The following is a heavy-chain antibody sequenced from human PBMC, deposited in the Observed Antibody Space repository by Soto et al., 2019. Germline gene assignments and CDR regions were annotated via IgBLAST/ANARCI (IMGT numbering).Heavy chain of an antibody. D-gene: IGHD3-10*01. CDR3: ARDPDGARDFDY. V-gene: IGHV1-18*01. Sequence: QVQLVQSGAEVKNPGASVKVSCKASGYTFISYGISWVRQAPGQGLEWMGWISVYNGATNYAQKFQGRVTLTTDTSTSTAYMDLRSLRSDDTAVYYCARDPDGARDFDYWGQGTLVRLL. CDR1: GYTFISYG. J-gene: IGHJ4*02. CDR2: ISVYNGAT.